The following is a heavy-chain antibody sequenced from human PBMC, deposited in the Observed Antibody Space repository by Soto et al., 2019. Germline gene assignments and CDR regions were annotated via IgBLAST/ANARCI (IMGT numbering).Heavy chain of an antibody. CDR2: IRGKSRHYAT. CDR1: DFTFGDSA. D-gene: IGHD3-16*01. V-gene: IGHV3-73*01. Sequence: EVQLVESGGGLVQPGGSLQLSCAASDFTFGDSAVHWIRQASGNGLEWVGRIRGKSRHYATGYAASVKGRFTISRDDSRNTAYLQMNSLKTEDTAVYYCAYDLHYALHIWGQGTLVTVSS. J-gene: IGHJ1*01. CDR3: AYDLHYALHI.